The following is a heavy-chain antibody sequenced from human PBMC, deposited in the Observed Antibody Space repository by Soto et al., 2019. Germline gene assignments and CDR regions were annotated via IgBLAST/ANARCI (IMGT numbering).Heavy chain of an antibody. V-gene: IGHV4-30-4*01. CDR2: IYYSGST. CDR3: ARTTYDFWSGYYPDPDYYGMDV. J-gene: IGHJ6*02. CDR1: GGSISSGDYY. D-gene: IGHD3-3*01. Sequence: SETLSLTCTVSGGSISSGDYYWSWIRQPPGKGLEWIGYIYYSGSTYYNPSLKSRVTISVDTSKNQFSLKLSSVTAADTAVYYCARTTYDFWSGYYPDPDYYGMDVWGQGTTVTVS.